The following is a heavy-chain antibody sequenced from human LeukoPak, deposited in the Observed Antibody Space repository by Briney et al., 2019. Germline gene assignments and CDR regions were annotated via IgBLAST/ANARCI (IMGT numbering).Heavy chain of an antibody. CDR3: ARGRCSSTSCYFKLWTNWFDP. J-gene: IGHJ5*02. Sequence: ASETLSLTRAVYGGSFSGYYWSWIRQPPGKGLEWIGEINHSGSTNYNPSLKSRVTISVDTSKNQFSLKLSSVTAADTAVYYCARGRCSSTSCYFKLWTNWFDPWGQGTLVTVSS. D-gene: IGHD2-2*01. V-gene: IGHV4-34*01. CDR2: INHSGST. CDR1: GGSFSGYY.